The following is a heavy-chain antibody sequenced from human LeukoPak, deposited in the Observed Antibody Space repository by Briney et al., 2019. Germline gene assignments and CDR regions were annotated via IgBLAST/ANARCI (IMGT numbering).Heavy chain of an antibody. CDR2: INPNSGGT. D-gene: IGHD3-10*01. CDR1: GYTFTGYY. Sequence: GASVKVSCKASGYTFTGYYMHWVRQAPGQGLEWMGWINPNSGGTNYAQKFQGRVTMTRDTSISTAYMELSRLRSDDTAVYYCASLEYGSGSYYRDDAFDIWRQGTMVTVSS. V-gene: IGHV1-2*02. CDR3: ASLEYGSGSYYRDDAFDI. J-gene: IGHJ3*02.